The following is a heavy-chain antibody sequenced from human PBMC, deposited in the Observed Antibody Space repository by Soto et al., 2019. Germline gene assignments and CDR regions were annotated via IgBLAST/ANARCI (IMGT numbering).Heavy chain of an antibody. CDR3: AKGTDIAARYYYYYGMDV. Sequence: QVQLVESGGGVVQPERSLRLSCAASGFTFSSYGMHWVRQAPGKGLEWVAVISYDGSNKYYADSVKGRFTISRDNSKNTLYLQMNSLRAEDTAVYYCAKGTDIAARYYYYYGMDVWGQGTTVTVSS. D-gene: IGHD6-6*01. CDR2: ISYDGSNK. J-gene: IGHJ6*02. CDR1: GFTFSSYG. V-gene: IGHV3-30*18.